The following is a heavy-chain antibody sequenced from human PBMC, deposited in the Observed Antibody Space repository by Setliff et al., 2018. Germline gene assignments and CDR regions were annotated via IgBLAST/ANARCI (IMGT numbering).Heavy chain of an antibody. CDR2: IYHRGRT. CDR1: GISITSGHY. D-gene: IGHD1-1*01. Sequence: TSETLSLTCDVSGISITSGHYWGWIRQPPGKGLEWIATIYHRGRTYYNPSLDSRVTISLDTSKNQYSLRLRSVTAADTAVYYCASPRRDDLDTPFDAFDLWGQGTKVT. V-gene: IGHV4-38-2*01. CDR3: ASPRRDDLDTPFDAFDL. J-gene: IGHJ3*01.